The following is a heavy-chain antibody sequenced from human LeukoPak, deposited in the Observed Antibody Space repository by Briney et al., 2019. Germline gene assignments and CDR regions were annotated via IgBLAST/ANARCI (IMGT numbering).Heavy chain of an antibody. CDR1: GVSISSSSYY. J-gene: IGHJ4*02. V-gene: IGHV4-39*01. CDR3: ASERGAYYDVLTGPFDY. D-gene: IGHD3-9*01. Sequence: SETLSLTCTVSGVSISSSSYYWGWIRQPPGKGLVWIGSIYYSENTYYNPSLKSRVTISIDRSKNQFSLKLSSVTAADTAVYYCASERGAYYDVLTGPFDYWGQGTLVTVSS. CDR2: IYYSENT.